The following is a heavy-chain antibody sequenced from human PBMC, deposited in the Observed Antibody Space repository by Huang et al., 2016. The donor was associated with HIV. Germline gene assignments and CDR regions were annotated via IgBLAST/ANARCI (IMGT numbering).Heavy chain of an antibody. J-gene: IGHJ3*02. CDR3: ATNIVVIRDNALDI. V-gene: IGHV1-24*01. CDR1: GSTLTELS. Sequence: QVRLVQSGAEVKKPGASVKVSCKVSGSTLTELSMHWVRQAPGKGLEWMGGYDREEGETIYAQRFQGRVTMTDDISTDTAYMELSRLRSDDTAVYYCATNIVVIRDNALDIWGQGTLVTVSS. D-gene: IGHD2-21*01. CDR2: YDREEGET.